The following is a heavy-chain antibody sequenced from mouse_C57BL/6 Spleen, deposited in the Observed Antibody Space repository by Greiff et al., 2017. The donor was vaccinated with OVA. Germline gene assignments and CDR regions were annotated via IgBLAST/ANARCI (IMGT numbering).Heavy chain of an antibody. CDR2: IWSGGST. D-gene: IGHD2-4*01. CDR1: GFSLTSYG. J-gene: IGHJ1*03. Sequence: VKLQQSGPGLVQPSQSLSITCTVSGFSLTSYGVHWVRQSPGKGLEWLGVIWSGGSTDYNAAFISRLSISKDNSKSQVFFKMNSLQADDTAIYYCARGGYDYDVRYFDVWGTGTTVTVSS. V-gene: IGHV2-2*01. CDR3: ARGGYDYDVRYFDV.